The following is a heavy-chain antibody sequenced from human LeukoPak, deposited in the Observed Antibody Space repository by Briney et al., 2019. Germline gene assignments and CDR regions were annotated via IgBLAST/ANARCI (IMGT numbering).Heavy chain of an antibody. CDR1: CGSISSYC. D-gene: IGHD6-13*01. CDR3: ARGPFQAAGAFDY. V-gene: IGHV4-4*07. CDR2: ICASGST. J-gene: IGHJ4*02. Sequence: SETLSLTCTVSCGSISSYCWSWIRQPAGKGLEWIGRICASGSTNYNPSLRSRVTISVDKSKNQISLTLSSVTAADTALYYCARGPFQAAGAFDYWGQGTLVTVSS.